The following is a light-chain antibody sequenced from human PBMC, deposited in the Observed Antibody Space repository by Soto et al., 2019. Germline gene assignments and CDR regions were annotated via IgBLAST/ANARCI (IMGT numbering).Light chain of an antibody. CDR3: QQYGSSPLT. CDR2: GAS. J-gene: IGKJ4*01. CDR1: QSVSSSY. Sequence: EIVLTQSPGTLSLSPGERATLSCRASQSVSSSYLAWYQQKPGQAPRILIYGASSRATGIPDRVSGSGSGTDFTLTISRLEPEDFAVYYCQQYGSSPLTFGGGTKVEIK. V-gene: IGKV3-20*01.